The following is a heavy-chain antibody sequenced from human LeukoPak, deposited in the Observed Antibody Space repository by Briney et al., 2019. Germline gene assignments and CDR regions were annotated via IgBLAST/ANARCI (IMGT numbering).Heavy chain of an antibody. CDR2: TYYRSKWYN. J-gene: IGHJ6*03. Sequence: SQTLSLTCAISGDSVSSNSAAWNWIRQSPSRGLEWLGRTYYRSKWYNDYAVSVKSRITISPDTSKNQFSLQLNSVTPEDTAVYYCARDQLLILIRGYYYYMDVWGKGTTVTISS. CDR1: GDSVSSNSAA. V-gene: IGHV6-1*01. CDR3: ARDQLLILIRGYYYYMDV. D-gene: IGHD1-26*01.